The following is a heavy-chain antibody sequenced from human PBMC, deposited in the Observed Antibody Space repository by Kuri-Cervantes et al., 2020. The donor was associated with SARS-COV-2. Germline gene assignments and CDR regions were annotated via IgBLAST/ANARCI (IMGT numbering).Heavy chain of an antibody. Sequence: GESLKISCAASGFTFSDYYMSWIRQAPGKGLEWVSYISSSGSTIYYADSVKGQFTIPRDNAKNSLYLQMNSLRAEDTAVYYCAKDLGRPNWFDPWGQGTLVTVSS. V-gene: IGHV3-11*01. J-gene: IGHJ5*02. CDR1: GFTFSDYY. CDR2: ISSSGSTI. CDR3: AKDLGRPNWFDP.